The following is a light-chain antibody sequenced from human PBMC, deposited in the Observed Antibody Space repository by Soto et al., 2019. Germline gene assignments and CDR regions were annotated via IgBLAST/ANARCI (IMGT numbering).Light chain of an antibody. CDR3: QSYDNSLSGSYV. V-gene: IGLV1-40*01. CDR2: GNS. Sequence: QSVLTQPPSVSGAPGQRVTISCTGSSSSIAAGYDVHWYQQLPGTAPKLLIYGNSHRPSGVPDRFSGSKSGASASLAITGLEAEDEADYYCQSYDNSLSGSYVFGTGTKVTVL. J-gene: IGLJ1*01. CDR1: SSSIAAGYD.